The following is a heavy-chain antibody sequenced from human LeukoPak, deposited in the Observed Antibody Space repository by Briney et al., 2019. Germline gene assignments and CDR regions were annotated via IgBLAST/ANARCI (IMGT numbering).Heavy chain of an antibody. V-gene: IGHV1-46*01. Sequence: ASVKVSCKTSGYTFTRYYMQWVRHAPGHGLEWMGIINPISGATDYAQKFQGRVTMTRDTSTSTVYMELSSLRSEDTAMYYCARLPYRDGVAQDYWGQGTLVTVSS. CDR1: GYTFTRYY. CDR2: INPISGAT. D-gene: IGHD3-16*02. CDR3: ARLPYRDGVAQDY. J-gene: IGHJ4*02.